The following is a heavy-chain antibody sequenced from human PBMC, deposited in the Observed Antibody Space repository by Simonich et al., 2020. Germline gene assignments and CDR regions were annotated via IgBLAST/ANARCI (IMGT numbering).Heavy chain of an antibody. CDR3: ARDTSYYGSGSYYFDY. J-gene: IGHJ4*02. Sequence: GGGLVKPGGSLRLSCAASGFTFSSYSMNWVRQAPGKGLEWVSSISSSSSYIYYADSVKGRFTISRDNATNSLYLKMNSLRAEDTAVYYCARDTSYYGSGSYYFDYWGQGTLVTVSS. D-gene: IGHD3-10*01. CDR2: ISSSSSYI. V-gene: IGHV3-21*01. CDR1: GFTFSSYS.